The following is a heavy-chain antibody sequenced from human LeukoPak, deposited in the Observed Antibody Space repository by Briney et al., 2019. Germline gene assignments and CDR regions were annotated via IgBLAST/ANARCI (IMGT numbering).Heavy chain of an antibody. D-gene: IGHD3-3*01. CDR1: GFTFDDYA. CDR3: AKGALSDFWSGYFPNWFDP. V-gene: IGHV3-9*03. J-gene: IGHJ5*02. Sequence: GGSLRLSCAAFGFTFDDYAMHWVRQAPGKGLEWVSGISWNSGSIGYADSVKGRFTISRDNAKNSLYLQMNSLRAEDMALYYCAKGALSDFWSGYFPNWFDPWGQGTLVTVSS. CDR2: ISWNSGSI.